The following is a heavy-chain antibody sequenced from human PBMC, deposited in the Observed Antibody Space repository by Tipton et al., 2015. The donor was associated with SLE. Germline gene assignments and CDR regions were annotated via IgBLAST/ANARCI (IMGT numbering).Heavy chain of an antibody. CDR2: IFVGDSDR. CDR3: ARRDDFWSGGSFDY. Sequence: QLVQSGAEVRKPGDSLKISCTGSGYDFSAYWIGWVRQVPGKGLEWMGMIFVGDSDRRYSPSFQGQITISADKSTGTAYLQWNSLRASDSAIYYCARRDDFWSGGSFDYWGQGTRVTVSS. D-gene: IGHD3-3*01. V-gene: IGHV5-51*01. CDR1: GYDFSAYW. J-gene: IGHJ4*02.